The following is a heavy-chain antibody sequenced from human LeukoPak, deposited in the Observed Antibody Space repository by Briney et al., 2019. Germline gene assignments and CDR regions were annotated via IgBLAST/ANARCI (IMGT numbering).Heavy chain of an antibody. CDR2: IRYDGTDK. CDR1: GFTFSTNG. V-gene: IGHV3-30*02. Sequence: GGSLRLSCAASGFTFSTNGMHWVRQAPGKGLEWVAFIRYDGTDKFYADSVKGRFTVSRDNSKNTLYLQMNSLRLEDTAVYYCARGVGMTTVTRGDYWGQGTLVTVSS. D-gene: IGHD4-17*01. CDR3: ARGVGMTTVTRGDY. J-gene: IGHJ4*02.